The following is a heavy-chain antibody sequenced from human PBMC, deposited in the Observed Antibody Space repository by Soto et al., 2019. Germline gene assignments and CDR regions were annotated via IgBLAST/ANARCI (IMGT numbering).Heavy chain of an antibody. D-gene: IGHD1-1*01. CDR2: IKEDGSDK. J-gene: IGHJ6*02. CDR1: GFTFSSYE. Sequence: RGSLRLSCAASGFTFSSYEMNWVRQAPGRGLEWVANIKEDGSDKYYADSVKGRFTISRDNAKKSLYVQMKSLRGEDTAVYYCARGIDDNASFGMDVWGQGTTVTVSS. CDR3: ARGIDDNASFGMDV. V-gene: IGHV3-7*01.